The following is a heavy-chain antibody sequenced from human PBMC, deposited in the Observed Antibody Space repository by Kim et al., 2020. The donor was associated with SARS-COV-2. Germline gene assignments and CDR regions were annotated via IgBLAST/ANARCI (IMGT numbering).Heavy chain of an antibody. V-gene: IGHV4-31*03. J-gene: IGHJ4*02. Sequence: SETLSLTCTVSGGSISSNNYYWSWIRQHPGKGLEWIGYIYYSGTTYYNPSLKSRVTISVDTSKSQFSLKLSSLTAADTAVYYCARGGDGYNWGHFDYWGQGTLVTVSS. D-gene: IGHD5-12*01. CDR2: IYYSGTT. CDR1: GGSISSNNYY. CDR3: ARGGDGYNWGHFDY.